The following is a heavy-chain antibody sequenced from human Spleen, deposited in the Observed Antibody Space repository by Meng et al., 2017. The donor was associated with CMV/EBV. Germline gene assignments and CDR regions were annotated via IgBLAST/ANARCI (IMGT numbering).Heavy chain of an antibody. V-gene: IGHV3-21*01. CDR2: ISSSSSYI. CDR3: AREGLPRPYGLDV. Sequence: GGSLRLSCAASGFTFGDFAMNWVRQAPGKGLEWVSSISSSSSYIYYADSVKGRFTISRDNAKNSLFLQMSSLRAEDTAVYYCAREGLPRPYGLDVWGQGTTVTVSS. CDR1: GFTFGDFA. J-gene: IGHJ6*02.